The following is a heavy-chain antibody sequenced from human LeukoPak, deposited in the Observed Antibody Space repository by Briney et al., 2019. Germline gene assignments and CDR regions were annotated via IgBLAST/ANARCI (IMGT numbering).Heavy chain of an antibody. CDR1: GFTFSSYG. Sequence: AGGSLRLSCAASGFTFSSYGIHWVRQAPGKGLEWVAFIRSDGSTKYYADSVKGRFTISRDNSKNTLYLQMNSLRAEDTAVYYCAKDVPAAYFDYWGQGTLVTVSS. V-gene: IGHV3-30*02. J-gene: IGHJ4*02. CDR3: AKDVPAAYFDY. D-gene: IGHD2-2*01. CDR2: IRSDGSTK.